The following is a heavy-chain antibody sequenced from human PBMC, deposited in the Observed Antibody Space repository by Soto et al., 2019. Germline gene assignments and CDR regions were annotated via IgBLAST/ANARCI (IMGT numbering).Heavy chain of an antibody. CDR1: GFTFSSYA. D-gene: IGHD2-8*01. CDR2: ISYDGSNK. V-gene: IGHV3-30-3*01. Sequence: LRLSCAASGFTFSSYAMHWVRQAPGKGLEWVAVISYDGSNKYYADSVKGRFTISRDNSKNTLYLQMNSLRAEDTAVYYCARDRCTNGVCYPGGIDYWGQGTLVTVSS. J-gene: IGHJ4*02. CDR3: ARDRCTNGVCYPGGIDY.